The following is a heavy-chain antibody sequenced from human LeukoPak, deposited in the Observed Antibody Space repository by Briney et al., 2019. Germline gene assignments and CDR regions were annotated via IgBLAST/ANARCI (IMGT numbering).Heavy chain of an antibody. CDR1: GGTFSSYA. Sequence: SVKVSCTASGGTFSSYAISWVRQAPGQGLEWMGGIIPIFGTANYAQKFQGRVTITADESTSTAYMELSSLRSEDTAVYYCASLLESIAARRGSDYWGQGTLVTVSS. CDR3: ASLLESIAARRGSDY. V-gene: IGHV1-69*13. CDR2: IIPIFGTA. D-gene: IGHD6-6*01. J-gene: IGHJ4*02.